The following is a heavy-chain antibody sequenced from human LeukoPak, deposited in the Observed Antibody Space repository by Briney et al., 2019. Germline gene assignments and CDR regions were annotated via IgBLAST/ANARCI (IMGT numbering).Heavy chain of an antibody. J-gene: IGHJ3*02. CDR1: GGSISSYY. D-gene: IGHD5-18*01. CDR2: IYTSGST. Sequence: PSETLSLTCTVSGGSISSYYWTWIRQPAGKGPEWIGRIYTSGSTNYNPSLKSRVTMSVDTSKNQFSLKLSSVTAADTAVYYCARGDTNMATDAFDIWGQGTMVTVSS. CDR3: ARGDTNMATDAFDI. V-gene: IGHV4-4*07.